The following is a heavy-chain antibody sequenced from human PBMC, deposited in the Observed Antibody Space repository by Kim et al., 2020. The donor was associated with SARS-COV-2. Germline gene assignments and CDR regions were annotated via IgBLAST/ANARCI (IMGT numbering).Heavy chain of an antibody. V-gene: IGHV3-21*01. CDR2: ISSSSSYI. Sequence: GGSLRLSCAASGFTFSSYSMNWVRQAPGKGLEWVSSISSSSSYIYYADSVKGRFTISRDNAKNSLYLQMNSLRAEDTAVYYCAIFAGTTILFDYWGQGTLVTVSS. CDR1: GFTFSSYS. D-gene: IGHD1-1*01. CDR3: AIFAGTTILFDY. J-gene: IGHJ4*02.